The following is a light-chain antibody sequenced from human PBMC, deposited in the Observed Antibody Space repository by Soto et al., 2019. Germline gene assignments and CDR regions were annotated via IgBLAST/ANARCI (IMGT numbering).Light chain of an antibody. J-gene: IGKJ3*01. V-gene: IGKV3-15*01. Sequence: EIVMTQSPATLSVSPGERATLSCRASQSVSSNLAWYQQKPGQAPRLLIYGASTRATGIPARFSGSGSGTEFTLTISSLQSEDFAVYYCQRYNNWPFTFGQGTKVEI. CDR1: QSVSSN. CDR2: GAS. CDR3: QRYNNWPFT.